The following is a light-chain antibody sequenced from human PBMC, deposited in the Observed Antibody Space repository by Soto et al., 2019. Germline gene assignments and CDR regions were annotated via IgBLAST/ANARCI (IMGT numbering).Light chain of an antibody. CDR2: CAS. V-gene: IGKV3-20*01. CDR3: QQYGSSPWT. J-gene: IGKJ1*01. CDR1: QTIRTNY. Sequence: ETVLTQSPGTLSFSPGERATLSGRASQTIRTNYLAGYRQTPGQAPRLLIYCASHRATGIADRFSGSGSGTDFHLNSRGLEREVLALYYGQQYGSSPWTFGQGTNVEI.